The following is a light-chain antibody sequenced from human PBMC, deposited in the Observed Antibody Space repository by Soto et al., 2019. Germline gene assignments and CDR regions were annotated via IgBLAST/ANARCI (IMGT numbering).Light chain of an antibody. CDR1: QSVSSSY. J-gene: IGKJ3*01. CDR2: GAS. Sequence: EIVLTQSPGTLSLSPGERATLSCRASQSVSSSYLAWYQQKPGQAPRLLIYGASSRATGIPDRFSGSGSGTDFTLTISRLEPEDYCQQYGSSPPFTFGPGTKVDIK. V-gene: IGKV3-20*01. CDR3: QQYGSSPPFT.